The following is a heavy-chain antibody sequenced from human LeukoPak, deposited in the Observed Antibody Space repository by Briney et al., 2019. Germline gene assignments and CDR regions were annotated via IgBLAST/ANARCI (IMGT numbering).Heavy chain of an antibody. D-gene: IGHD3-22*01. CDR1: GFTFSTYA. CDR2: ISYDGNNK. Sequence: PGGSLRLSCAASGFTFSTYALHWVRQAPGKGLEWVALISYDGNNKYYADSVKGRFTISRDNSKNTLYLQMDSLRPEDTAFYFCARGRPMIVVFDAFDIWGQGTMVTVSS. J-gene: IGHJ3*02. V-gene: IGHV3-30*04. CDR3: ARGRPMIVVFDAFDI.